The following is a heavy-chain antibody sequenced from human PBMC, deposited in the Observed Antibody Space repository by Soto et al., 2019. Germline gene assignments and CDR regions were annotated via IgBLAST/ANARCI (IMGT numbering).Heavy chain of an antibody. V-gene: IGHV1-69*13. Sequence: ASVKVSCKASGGTFSSYAISWVRQAPGQGLEWMGGIIPIFGTANYAQKFQGRVTITADESTSTACMELRSLRSEDTAVYYCARDYYDSSGYYYVKYPLDIWGQGTMVTVSS. CDR1: GGTFSSYA. CDR3: ARDYYDSSGYYYVKYPLDI. J-gene: IGHJ3*02. CDR2: IIPIFGTA. D-gene: IGHD3-22*01.